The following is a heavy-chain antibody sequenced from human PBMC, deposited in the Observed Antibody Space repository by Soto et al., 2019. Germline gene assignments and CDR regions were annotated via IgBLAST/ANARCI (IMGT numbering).Heavy chain of an antibody. CDR1: GGTFSSYA. D-gene: IGHD2-15*01. CDR3: ARVPSIPKYGGNMYYGMDV. CDR2: IIPIFGTA. Sequence: QVQLVQSGAEVKKPGSSVKVSCKASGGTFSSYAINWVRQAPGQGLEWMGGIIPIFGTANYAQKFQGRVTITADESTSTAYMELSSLRSEDTAVYYCARVPSIPKYGGNMYYGMDVWGQGTTVTVSS. J-gene: IGHJ6*02. V-gene: IGHV1-69*12.